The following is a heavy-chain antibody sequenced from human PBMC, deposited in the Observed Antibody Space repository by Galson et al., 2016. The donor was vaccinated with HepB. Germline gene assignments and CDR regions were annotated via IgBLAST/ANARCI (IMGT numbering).Heavy chain of an antibody. V-gene: IGHV4-59*01. CDR3: ARNRGPYSYYFYMDV. CDR1: RGSITDYS. CDR2: ISHSGGA. D-gene: IGHD3-10*01. J-gene: IGHJ6*03. Sequence: SETLSLTCSVSRGSITDYSWSWIRQSPGMGLEWIGSISHSGGANYNPSLKSRVTMSLDTSESHFSLSLNSVTAADTAVYYCARNRGPYSYYFYMDVWGSGTTVTVSS.